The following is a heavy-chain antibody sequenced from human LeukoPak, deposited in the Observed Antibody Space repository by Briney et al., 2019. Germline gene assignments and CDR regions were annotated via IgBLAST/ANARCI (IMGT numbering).Heavy chain of an antibody. D-gene: IGHD3-16*01. CDR1: GYTFTGYH. CDR2: IKPNTGGT. J-gene: IGHJ5*02. CDR3: ARGGWGSWFDP. V-gene: IGHV1-2*02. Sequence: ASVKVSCKASGYTFTGYHMHWVRQAPGQGLEWMGWIKPNTGGTNYAQNFQGRVTTTRDTSISTVYMELRSLRSDDTAVYYCARGGWGSWFDPWGQGTLVTVSS.